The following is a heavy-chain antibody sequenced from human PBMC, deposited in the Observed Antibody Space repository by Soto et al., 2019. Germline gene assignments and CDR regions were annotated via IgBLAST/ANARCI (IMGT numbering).Heavy chain of an antibody. CDR3: ARGFCNGCSRGYFDY. V-gene: IGHV3-23*01. CDR1: GFTFSSFA. Sequence: PGGSLRLSCAASGFTFSSFAISWVRQAPGKGLEWVSGLSGAGGTTFYADSVKGRFTISRDNSKNTMFLQLNSLRLEDTAVYYCARGFCNGCSRGYFDYWGPGTLVTVSS. CDR2: LSGAGGTT. J-gene: IGHJ4*02. D-gene: IGHD2-15*01.